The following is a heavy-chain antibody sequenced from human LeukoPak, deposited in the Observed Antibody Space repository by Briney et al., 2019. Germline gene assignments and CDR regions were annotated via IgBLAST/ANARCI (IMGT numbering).Heavy chain of an antibody. V-gene: IGHV3-9*01. D-gene: IGHD1-1*01. Sequence: GGSLRLSCTASGFTLGQTATYWVRLVLGKGLEFVSVITLSGSWESYADSVKGRFTISRYNASSSVSLHMNNLTVEDSALYYCVKGGGSGNDFGKYYLGYWGPGTVVSVSP. CDR1: GFTLGQTA. J-gene: IGHJ4*02. CDR3: VKGGGSGNDFGKYYLGY. CDR2: ITLSGSWE.